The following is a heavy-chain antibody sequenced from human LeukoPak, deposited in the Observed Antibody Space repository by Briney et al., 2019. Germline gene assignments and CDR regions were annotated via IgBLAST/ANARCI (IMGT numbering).Heavy chain of an antibody. D-gene: IGHD3-10*01. CDR3: ARDTMVRGVITGVYHYYGMDV. J-gene: IGHJ6*02. CDR2: MNPNSGNT. CDR1: GYTFTSYD. Sequence: GASVKVSCKASGYTFTSYDINWVRQATGQGLEWMGWMNPNSGNTGYAQEFQGRVTMTRNTSISTAYMELSSLRSEDTAVYYCARDTMVRGVITGVYHYYGMDVWGQGTTVTVSS. V-gene: IGHV1-8*01.